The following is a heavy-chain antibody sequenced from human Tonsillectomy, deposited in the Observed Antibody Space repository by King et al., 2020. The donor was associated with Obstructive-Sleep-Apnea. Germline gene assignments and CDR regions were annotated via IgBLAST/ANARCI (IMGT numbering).Heavy chain of an antibody. D-gene: IGHD3-10*01. J-gene: IGHJ4*02. CDR1: GFTFSSYG. CDR2: ISYDGSNK. V-gene: IGHV3-30*18. CDR3: AKDPRTNYYGSGSYYSNYFDY. Sequence: VQLVESGGGVVQPGRSLRLSCAASGFTFSSYGMHWVRQAPGKGLEWVAVISYDGSNKYYADSVKGRFTISRDNSKNTLYLQMNSLRAEDTAVYYCAKDPRTNYYGSGSYYSNYFDYWGQGTLVTVSS.